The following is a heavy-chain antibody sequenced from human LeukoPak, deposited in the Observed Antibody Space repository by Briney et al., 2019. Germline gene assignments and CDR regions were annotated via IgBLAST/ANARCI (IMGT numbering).Heavy chain of an antibody. CDR3: ARDRPFVYDYVWGSYRSPGAFDI. CDR1: GYTFTSYY. CDR2: INPSGGST. Sequence: GASVKVSCKASGYTFTSYYMHWVRQAPGQGLEWMGIINPSGGSTSYAQKFQGRVTMTRDMSTSTVYMELSSLRSEGTAVYYCARDRPFVYDYVWGSYRSPGAFDIWGQGTMVTVSS. J-gene: IGHJ3*02. D-gene: IGHD3-16*02. V-gene: IGHV1-46*01.